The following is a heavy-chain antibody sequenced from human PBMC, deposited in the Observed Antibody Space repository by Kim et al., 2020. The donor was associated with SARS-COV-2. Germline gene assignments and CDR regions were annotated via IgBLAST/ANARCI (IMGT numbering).Heavy chain of an antibody. Sequence: GGSLRLSCEASGFSLSSYWMSWVRQAPGKGLEWVANIKNDGSIFNHVDSVKGRFTISRDNDKNSIFLQMNSLRAEDTAVYYCASRPHYDFWSGYFRGYWGQGTLVTVSS. CDR3: ASRPHYDFWSGYFRGY. J-gene: IGHJ4*02. CDR2: IKNDGSIF. V-gene: IGHV3-7*03. CDR1: GFSLSSYW. D-gene: IGHD3-3*01.